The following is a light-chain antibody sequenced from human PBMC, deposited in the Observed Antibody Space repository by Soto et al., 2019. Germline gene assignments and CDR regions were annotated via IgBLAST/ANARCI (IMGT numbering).Light chain of an antibody. Sequence: EIVLTQSPGTVSLSPGERATLSCRASQSVTSSYLAWYQQKPGQAPRLLIYGVSSRATGIPDRFSGSGAGTDFTLTISRLEPEDFAVYYCQQYGDSTLTFGGGTKVEIK. V-gene: IGKV3-20*01. CDR2: GVS. J-gene: IGKJ4*01. CDR3: QQYGDSTLT. CDR1: QSVTSSY.